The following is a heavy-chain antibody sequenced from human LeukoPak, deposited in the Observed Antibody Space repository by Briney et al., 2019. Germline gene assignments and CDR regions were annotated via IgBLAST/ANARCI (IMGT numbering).Heavy chain of an antibody. V-gene: IGHV3-30*03. CDR3: ARDRTRDGYNQGRVFDY. CDR1: GFTLRTLD. J-gene: IGHJ4*02. Sequence: GSLRPPCVVFGFTLRTLDMHRVRPAPGKGLGWVAGISYDGSNKYHADSVKGRFTISRDNSKNTLYLQMNSLRAEDTAVYYCARDRTRDGYNQGRVFDYWGQGTLVTVSS. CDR2: ISYDGSNK. D-gene: IGHD5-24*01.